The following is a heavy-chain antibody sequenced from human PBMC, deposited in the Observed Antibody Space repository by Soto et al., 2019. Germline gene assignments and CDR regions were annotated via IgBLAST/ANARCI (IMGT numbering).Heavy chain of an antibody. D-gene: IGHD3-22*01. CDR1: GGTFSSYA. V-gene: IGHV1-69*13. CDR3: ASSINYYDSSGPADY. Sequence: GASVKVSCKASGGTFSSYAISWVRQAPGQGLEWMGGIIPIFGTANYAQKFQGRVTITADESTSTAYMELRSLRSDDTAVYYCASSINYYDSSGPADYWGQGTLVTVSS. CDR2: IIPIFGTA. J-gene: IGHJ4*02.